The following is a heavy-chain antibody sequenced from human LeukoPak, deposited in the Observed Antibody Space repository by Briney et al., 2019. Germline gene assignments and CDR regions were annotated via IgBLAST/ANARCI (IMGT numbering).Heavy chain of an antibody. CDR1: GGSFSGYY. D-gene: IGHD2-21*02. V-gene: IGHV4-34*01. Sequence: SETLSLTCAVYGGSFSGYYWSWIRQPPGKGLEWIGEINHSGSTNYNPSLKSRVTISVDTSKNQFSLKLSSVTAADTALYYCATGGNPYCGGDCPNWFDPWGQGTLVTVSS. CDR2: INHSGST. CDR3: ATGGNPYCGGDCPNWFDP. J-gene: IGHJ5*02.